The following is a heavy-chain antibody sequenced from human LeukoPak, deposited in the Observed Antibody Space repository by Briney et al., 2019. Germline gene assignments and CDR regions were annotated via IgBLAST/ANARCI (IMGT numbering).Heavy chain of an antibody. CDR2: INPGSGAT. CDR3: ARVVGEYCSSINCHASDY. V-gene: IGHV1-2*02. D-gene: IGHD2-2*01. CDR1: GYTFTGYY. Sequence: ASVKVSCKASGYTFTGYYMHWVRQAPGQGLEWMGWINPGSGATNCAQRFHGRVTMTRDTSISTVYMELSRLRSDDTAVYYCARVVGEYCSSINCHASDYWGQGTLVTVSS. J-gene: IGHJ4*02.